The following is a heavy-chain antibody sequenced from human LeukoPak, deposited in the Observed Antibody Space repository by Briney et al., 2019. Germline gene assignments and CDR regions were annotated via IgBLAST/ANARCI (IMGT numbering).Heavy chain of an antibody. CDR1: GGTFSSYA. V-gene: IGHV1-69*01. Sequence: GASVKVSCKASGGTFSSYAISWVRQAPGQGLEWMGGIISDFNITHYPQKFQGRVTITADDSTSTAYMELSSLRFEDTAVYYCSKDLYGMDAWGKGTTVTVSS. J-gene: IGHJ6*04. CDR3: SKDLYGMDA. CDR2: IISDFNIT.